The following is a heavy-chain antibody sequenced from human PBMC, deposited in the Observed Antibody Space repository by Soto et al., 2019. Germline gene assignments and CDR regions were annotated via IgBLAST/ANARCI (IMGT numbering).Heavy chain of an antibody. CDR3: AKSFSSNWYDYLNY. D-gene: IGHD6-13*01. CDR1: EFTFSSYA. J-gene: IGHJ4*02. CDR2: ISGSGDRT. Sequence: GGSLRLSCAASEFTFSSYAMSWVRQAQGKGLEWVSAISGSGDRTDYADSVKGRFTISRDTSKNTLSLQMNSLRAEDTALYYCAKSFSSNWYDYLNYWGQGTLVTVSS. V-gene: IGHV3-23*01.